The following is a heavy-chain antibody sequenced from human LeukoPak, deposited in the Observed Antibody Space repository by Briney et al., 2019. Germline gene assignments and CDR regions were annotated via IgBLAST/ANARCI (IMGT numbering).Heavy chain of an antibody. CDR1: GFTFSSYA. J-gene: IGHJ5*02. CDR3: AKEWFGELSRNWFDP. V-gene: IGHV3-23*01. D-gene: IGHD3-10*01. CDR2: ISGSGGST. Sequence: GGSLRLSCAASGFTFSSYAMSWVSQAPGKGLEWVSAISGSGGSTYYADSVKGRFTISRDNSKNTLYLQMNSLRAEDTAVYYCAKEWFGELSRNWFDPWGQGTLVTVSS.